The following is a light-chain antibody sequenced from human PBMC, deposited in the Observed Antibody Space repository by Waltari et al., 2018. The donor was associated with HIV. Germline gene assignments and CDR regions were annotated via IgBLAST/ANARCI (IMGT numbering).Light chain of an antibody. CDR3: QQVNSFPIT. V-gene: IGKV1-12*01. J-gene: IGKJ5*01. CDR2: SAS. CDR1: QGIGTW. Sequence: DIQMTQSPSSVSESVGERVIITCRASQGIGTWLAWYQQKLGQAPKLLIYSASYLQSAVPSSFSFSVSLTSFTLSIISLQPEDFATYYCQQVNSFPITFGQGTRLEIK.